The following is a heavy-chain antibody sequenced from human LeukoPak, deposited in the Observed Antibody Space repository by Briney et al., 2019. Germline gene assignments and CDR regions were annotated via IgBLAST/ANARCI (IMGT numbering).Heavy chain of an antibody. D-gene: IGHD1-26*01. Sequence: PGRSLRLSCAASGFTLSNAWMNWVRQAPGKGLEWVGLIKSKTNGETRDYAAPVKGRFTISRDDSDNTLYLQMNSLKNEDTAVYYCAKYNGFSGSDGGFYYFDYWGQGTLVTVSS. CDR1: GFTLSNAW. V-gene: IGHV3-15*01. CDR3: AKYNGFSGSDGGFYYFDY. J-gene: IGHJ4*02. CDR2: IKSKTNGETR.